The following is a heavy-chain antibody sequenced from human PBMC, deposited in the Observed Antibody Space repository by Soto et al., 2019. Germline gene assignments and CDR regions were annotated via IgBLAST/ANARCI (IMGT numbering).Heavy chain of an antibody. D-gene: IGHD3-22*01. CDR1: GYTFTSYA. J-gene: IGHJ4*02. V-gene: IGHV1-3*01. CDR2: INAGNGNT. CDR3: ARDGDSSGYYYAPIGYFDY. Sequence: GASVQVSCKASGYTFTSYAMHWVRQAPGQRLEWMGWINAGNGNTKYSQKFQGRVTITRDTSASTAYMELSSLRSEDTAVYYCARDGDSSGYYYAPIGYFDYWGQGTLVTVSS.